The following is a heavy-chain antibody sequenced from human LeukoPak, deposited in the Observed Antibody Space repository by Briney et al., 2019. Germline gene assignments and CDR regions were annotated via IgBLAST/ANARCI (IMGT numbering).Heavy chain of an antibody. Sequence: ASVKVSCKASGYTFTGYYMHWVRQAPGRGLEWMGWINPNSGGTNYAQKFQGWVTMTRDTSISTAYMELSRLRSDDTAVYYCARGPMITFGGVIVPHFDYWGQGTLVTVSS. D-gene: IGHD3-16*02. CDR2: INPNSGGT. J-gene: IGHJ4*02. CDR3: ARGPMITFGGVIVPHFDY. CDR1: GYTFTGYY. V-gene: IGHV1-2*04.